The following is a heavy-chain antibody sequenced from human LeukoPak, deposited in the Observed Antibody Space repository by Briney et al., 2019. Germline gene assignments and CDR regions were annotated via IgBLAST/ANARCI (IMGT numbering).Heavy chain of an antibody. CDR2: IYSGGTT. CDR1: GGSISSDSYY. D-gene: IGHD2-15*01. J-gene: IGHJ4*02. Sequence: SETLSLTCAVSGGSISSDSYYWGWIRQPPGKGLEWIRSIYSGGTTYYNPSLKSRVTISVDTSKNQFSLKLTSVTAADAAAYYCARHSRNCSGGYCYLYYWGPGTLVTVSS. CDR3: ARHSRNCSGGYCYLYY. V-gene: IGHV4-39*01.